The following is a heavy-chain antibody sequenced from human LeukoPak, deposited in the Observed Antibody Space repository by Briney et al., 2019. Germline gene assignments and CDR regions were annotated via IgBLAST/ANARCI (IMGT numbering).Heavy chain of an antibody. Sequence: ASVKVSCKASGYTFTSYDINWVRQATGQGLEWMGWMNPNSGNTGYIQKLQNRVTMTRDTSIKTAYMELGSLTSEDTAVYYCAINTVTGSYWGQGTQVTVSS. V-gene: IGHV1-8*01. J-gene: IGHJ4*02. CDR1: GYTFTSYD. D-gene: IGHD4-17*01. CDR2: MNPNSGNT. CDR3: AINTVTGSY.